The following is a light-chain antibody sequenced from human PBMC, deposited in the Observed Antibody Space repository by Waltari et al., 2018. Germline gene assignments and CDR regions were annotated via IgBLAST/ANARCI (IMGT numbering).Light chain of an antibody. J-gene: IGLJ2*01. Sequence: SALTQPASVSGSPGQSITISCTATSSDIDTYNYVAWYQQHPAKAPKLIIYGVTNRPSGGSSRFSGSGSGRTASLTISGLQAEDEADYYCSAYSGTKNRVLFGGGTKVTVL. CDR2: GVT. V-gene: IGLV2-14*03. CDR1: SSDIDTYNY. CDR3: SAYSGTKNRVL.